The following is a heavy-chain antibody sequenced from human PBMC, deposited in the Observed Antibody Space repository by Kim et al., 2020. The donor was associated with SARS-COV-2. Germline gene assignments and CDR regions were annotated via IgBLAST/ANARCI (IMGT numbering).Heavy chain of an antibody. D-gene: IGHD5-12*01. Sequence: GGSLRLSCAASGFTFDDYAMHWVRQAPGKGLEWVSGISWNSGSIGYADSVKGRFTISRDNAKNSLYLQMNSLRAEDTALYYFAKDMSRWLPASYYFDYWG. CDR3: AKDMSRWLPASYYFDY. J-gene: IGHJ4*01. CDR2: ISWNSGSI. V-gene: IGHV3-9*01. CDR1: GFTFDDYA.